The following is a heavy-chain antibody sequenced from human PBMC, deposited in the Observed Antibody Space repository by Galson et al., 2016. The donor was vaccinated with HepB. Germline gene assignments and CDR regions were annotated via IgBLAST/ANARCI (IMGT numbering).Heavy chain of an antibody. V-gene: IGHV3-23*01. CDR3: AKDRYARGWYGYYGLDV. CDR2: ISDTGSHK. CDR1: GSAFRDYA. Sequence: SLRLSCAASGSAFRDYAMVWVRQAPGRGPEWVSGISDTGSHKFYADSVKGRFTISRDNPKNTLYLQMNSLKTEDTAIYYCAKDRYARGWYGYYGLDVWGPGTTVTVSS. D-gene: IGHD6-19*01. J-gene: IGHJ6*02.